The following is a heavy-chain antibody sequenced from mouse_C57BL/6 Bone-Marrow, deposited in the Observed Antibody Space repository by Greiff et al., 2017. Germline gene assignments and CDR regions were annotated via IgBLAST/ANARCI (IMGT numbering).Heavy chain of an antibody. CDR3: ARYDYDGTDFDY. CDR2: IYPGSGST. Sequence: QVQLQQPGAELVKPGASVKMSCKASGYTFTSYWITWVKQRPGQGLEWIGDIYPGSGSTNYNETFKSKATLTVDTSSSTAYMQLSSLTSEDSAVYYCARYDYDGTDFDYWGQGTTLTVSS. CDR1: GYTFTSYW. D-gene: IGHD2-4*01. J-gene: IGHJ2*01. V-gene: IGHV1-55*01.